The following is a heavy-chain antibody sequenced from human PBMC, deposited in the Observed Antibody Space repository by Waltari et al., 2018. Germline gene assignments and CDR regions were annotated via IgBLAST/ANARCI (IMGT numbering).Heavy chain of an antibody. V-gene: IGHV1-2*02. D-gene: IGHD2-15*01. CDR2: VNPNSADT. CDR3: ARELLVVTSPYYGLDV. Sequence: QVHLMQSGAEVKKPGASVKVSCKTSGYTFTGYYMHWVRQAPGQGLEWMGWVNPNSADTNNAKKFQGRVTMTRETSISTAYMELSRLRSDDAAVYFCARELLVVTSPYYGLDVWGQGTTVTVSS. CDR1: GYTFTGYY. J-gene: IGHJ6*02.